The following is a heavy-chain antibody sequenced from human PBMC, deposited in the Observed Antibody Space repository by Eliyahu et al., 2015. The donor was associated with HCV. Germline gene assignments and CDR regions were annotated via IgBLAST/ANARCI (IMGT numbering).Heavy chain of an antibody. CDR1: GGSIISINW. J-gene: IGHJ4*02. V-gene: IGHV4-4*02. CDR3: AGYCSGGACSRDY. CDR2: IYHSGST. Sequence: QVQLQESGPGLVKPSETLSLTCTVSGGSIISINWWNWVRQTPGKGLEWIGEIYHSGSTNFNPSLKSRVTMSVDKSKNQFSLNLRSVTAADTAIYYCAGYCSGGACSRDYWGQGILVTVSS. D-gene: IGHD2-15*01.